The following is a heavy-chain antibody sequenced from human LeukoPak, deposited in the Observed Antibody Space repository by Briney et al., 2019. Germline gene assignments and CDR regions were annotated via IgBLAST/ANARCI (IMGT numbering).Heavy chain of an antibody. D-gene: IGHD5-12*01. CDR1: GGSISSGGYY. CDR2: IYYSGST. CDR3: ARGAGYSGYDYYYGMDV. Sequence: SQTLSLTCTVSGGSISSGGYYWSWIRQHPGKGLEWIGYIYYSGSTYYNPSLKSRVTISVDTSKNQFSLKLSSETAADTAVYYCARGAGYSGYDYYYGMDVWGQGTTVTVSS. V-gene: IGHV4-31*03. J-gene: IGHJ6*02.